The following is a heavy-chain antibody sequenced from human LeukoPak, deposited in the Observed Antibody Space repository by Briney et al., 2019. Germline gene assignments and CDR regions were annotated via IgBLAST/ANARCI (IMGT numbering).Heavy chain of an antibody. CDR1: GFTFSSYS. CDR2: ISSSSSYI. V-gene: IGHV3-21*01. Sequence: GESLRLSCAASGFTFSSYSMNWVRQAPGKGLEWVSSISSSSSYIYYADSVKGRFTISRDNAKNSLYLQMNSLRAEDTAVYYCARDDGACGGDCHIDYWGQGTLVTVSS. D-gene: IGHD2-21*01. CDR3: ARDDGACGGDCHIDY. J-gene: IGHJ4*02.